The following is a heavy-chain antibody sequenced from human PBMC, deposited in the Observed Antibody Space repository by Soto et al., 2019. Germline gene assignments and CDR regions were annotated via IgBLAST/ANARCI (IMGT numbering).Heavy chain of an antibody. CDR1: GYTFTSYG. J-gene: IGHJ4*02. CDR2: ISAYNGNT. Sequence: ASVKVSCKASGYTFTSYGISWVRQAPGQGLEWMGWISAYNGNTNYAQKLQGRVTMTTDTSTSTAYMELRSLRSDDTAVYYCARGPAYCSSTSCSSILFDYWGQGTLVTVSS. D-gene: IGHD2-2*01. CDR3: ARGPAYCSSTSCSSILFDY. V-gene: IGHV1-18*01.